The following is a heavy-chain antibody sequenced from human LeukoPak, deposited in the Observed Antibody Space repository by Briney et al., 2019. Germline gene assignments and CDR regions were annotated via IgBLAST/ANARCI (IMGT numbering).Heavy chain of an antibody. CDR1: GGSISSSSYY. J-gene: IGHJ6*02. CDR2: IYYSGST. V-gene: IGHV4-39*01. CDR3: ARIVGSSWYLNYYYGMDV. Sequence: SETLSPTCTVSGGSISSSSYYWGWIRQPPGKGLEWIGSIYYSGSTYYNPSLKSRVTISVDTSKNQFSLKLSSVTAAETAVYYCARIVGSSWYLNYYYGMDVWGQGTTVTVSS. D-gene: IGHD6-13*01.